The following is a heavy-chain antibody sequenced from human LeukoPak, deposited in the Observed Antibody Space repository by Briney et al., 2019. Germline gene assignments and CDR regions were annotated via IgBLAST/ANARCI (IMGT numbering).Heavy chain of an antibody. Sequence: GGSLRLSCAASGFTFSSYSMNWVRQAPGKGLEWVAFIRYDGSNKYYADSVKGRFTISRDNSKNTLYLQMNSLRAEDTAVYYCAKSSPRYCSSTSCYYMDVWGKGTTVTVSS. CDR1: GFTFSSYS. V-gene: IGHV3-30*02. CDR2: IRYDGSNK. D-gene: IGHD2-2*01. CDR3: AKSSPRYCSSTSCYYMDV. J-gene: IGHJ6*03.